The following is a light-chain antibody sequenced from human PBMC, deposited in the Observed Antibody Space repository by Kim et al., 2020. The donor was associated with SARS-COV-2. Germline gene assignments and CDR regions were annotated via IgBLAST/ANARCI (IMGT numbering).Light chain of an antibody. V-gene: IGKV3-15*01. CDR2: GAS. J-gene: IGKJ2*01. CDR3: QQYNNWPPLYT. Sequence: EIVMTQSPATLSVSPGERATLSCRASQSVSSNLAWYQQKPGQAPRHLIYGASTRATGIPARFSGSGSGTEFTLTISSLQSEDFAVYYCQQYNNWPPLYTFGQGTKLEI. CDR1: QSVSSN.